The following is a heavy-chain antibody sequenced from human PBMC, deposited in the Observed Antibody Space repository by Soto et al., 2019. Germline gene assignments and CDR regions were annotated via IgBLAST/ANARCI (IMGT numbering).Heavy chain of an antibody. CDR1: GGTFSSYA. V-gene: IGHV1-69*13. CDR2: IIPIFGTA. D-gene: IGHD4-4*01. CDR3: ARALGPTTVTSYYYGMDV. Sequence: SVKVSCKASGGTFSSYAISWVRQAPGQGLEWMGGIIPIFGTANYAQKFQGRVTITADESTSTAYMELSSLRSEDTAVYYCARALGPTTVTSYYYGMDVWGQGTTVTVSS. J-gene: IGHJ6*02.